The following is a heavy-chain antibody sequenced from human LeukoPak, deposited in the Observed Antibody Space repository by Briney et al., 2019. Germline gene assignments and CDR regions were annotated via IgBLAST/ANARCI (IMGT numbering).Heavy chain of an antibody. Sequence: GESLKISCKASGYTFTSYWIGWVRQMPGKGLEWMGIIYPGDSDTRYSPSFRGQVTISADKSISTAYLQWSSLKASDTAMYYCARLAFCTNAVCFSNYYYSMDVWGRGTTVTVSS. CDR1: GYTFTSYW. J-gene: IGHJ6*03. V-gene: IGHV5-51*01. D-gene: IGHD2-8*01. CDR3: ARLAFCTNAVCFSNYYYSMDV. CDR2: IYPGDSDT.